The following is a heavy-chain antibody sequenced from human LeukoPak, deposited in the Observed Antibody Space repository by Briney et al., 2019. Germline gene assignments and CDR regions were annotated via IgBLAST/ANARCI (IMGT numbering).Heavy chain of an antibody. Sequence: PGGSLRLSCAASGFTFSSYAMHWVRQAPGKGLEWVAVISYDGSNKYYADSVKGRFTISRDNSKNTLCLQMNSLRAEDTAVYYCAKAVTMIVVVTFDYWGQGTLVTVSS. CDR1: GFTFSSYA. CDR2: ISYDGSNK. V-gene: IGHV3-30-3*01. D-gene: IGHD3-22*01. CDR3: AKAVTMIVVVTFDY. J-gene: IGHJ4*02.